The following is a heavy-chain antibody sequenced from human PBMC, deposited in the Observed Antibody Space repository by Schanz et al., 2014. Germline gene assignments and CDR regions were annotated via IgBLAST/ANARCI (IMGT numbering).Heavy chain of an antibody. D-gene: IGHD2-8*02. CDR1: GFSFGNYS. CDR2: FDAHDGRA. J-gene: IGHJ4*02. Sequence: EVQLVESGGGLVQPGGSLRLSCEASGFSFGNYSMSWVRQAPGKGLEWVSGFDAHDGRAYYADSAKGRFTISRDNSKSTLYVEMNSLRVEDTAVYYCAKTLFPGGTQTFGNWGRGTLVTVSS. V-gene: IGHV3-23*04. CDR3: AKTLFPGGTQTFGN.